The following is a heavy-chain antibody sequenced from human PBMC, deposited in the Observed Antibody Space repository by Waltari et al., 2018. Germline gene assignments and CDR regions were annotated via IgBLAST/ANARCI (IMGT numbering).Heavy chain of an antibody. CDR2: INPNRGDT. CDR1: GYTFTDFF. Sequence: QVQLVQSGAEVKKSGASVKVSCKASGYTFTDFFIHWVRPAPGQGLEWMGRINPNRGDTGYAQRFQGRVTMTGDTSITTAYMELTGLRSDDTAIYYCARSGGGTTTFGVAEWGQGSLVTVSS. CDR3: ARSGGGTTTFGVAE. V-gene: IGHV1-2*06. J-gene: IGHJ4*02. D-gene: IGHD3-3*01.